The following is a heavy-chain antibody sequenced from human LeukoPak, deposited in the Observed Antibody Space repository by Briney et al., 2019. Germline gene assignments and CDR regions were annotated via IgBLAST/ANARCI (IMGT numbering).Heavy chain of an antibody. CDR3: ARGRAASGLPYFDY. Sequence: SETLSLTCTVSGGSISSYYWGWIRQPPGKGLEWIGYIYYSGSTNYNPSLKSRVTMSVDTSKNQFSLRLSSVTAEDTAVYYCARGRAASGLPYFDYWGQGTLVTVSS. D-gene: IGHD6-25*01. J-gene: IGHJ4*02. CDR2: IYYSGST. V-gene: IGHV4-59*01. CDR1: GGSISSYY.